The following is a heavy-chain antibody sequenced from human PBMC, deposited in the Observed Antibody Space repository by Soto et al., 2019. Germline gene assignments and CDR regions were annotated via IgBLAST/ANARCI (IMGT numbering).Heavy chain of an antibody. D-gene: IGHD1-26*01. CDR1: GGSITRYY. J-gene: IGHJ4*02. CDR2: ISDSGAT. V-gene: IGHV4-59*01. CDR3: ARGAMGNGYFDL. Sequence: SETLSLTCTVSGGSITRYYWSWIRQPPGKVLEWISYISDSGATRSNPSLNSRVTTSVDTSKNQFSLKLNSVTAADTAVYYCARGAMGNGYFDLWGQGIVVTVSS.